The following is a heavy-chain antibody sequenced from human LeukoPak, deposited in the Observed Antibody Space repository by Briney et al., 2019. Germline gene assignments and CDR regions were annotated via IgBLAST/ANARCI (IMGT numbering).Heavy chain of an antibody. CDR2: ISGSGDST. CDR1: GITFRSDV. D-gene: IGHD6-13*01. V-gene: IGHV3-23*01. Sequence: GGSLRLSCAASGITFRSDVMSWVRQAPGKGLEWVSGISGSGDSTYYADSVEGRFTISRDNSKNTLYLQMNSLRVEDTAVYYCAKGNRVAAAGYYYYGMDVWGQGTTVTVSS. CDR3: AKGNRVAAAGYYYYGMDV. J-gene: IGHJ6*02.